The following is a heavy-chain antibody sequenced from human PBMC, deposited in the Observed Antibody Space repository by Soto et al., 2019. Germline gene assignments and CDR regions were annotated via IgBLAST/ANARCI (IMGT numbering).Heavy chain of an antibody. V-gene: IGHV3-23*01. CDR3: AMHLYTDYVGYYYWVV. CDR1: GFSFSSYA. J-gene: IGHJ6*03. D-gene: IGHD5-12*01. Sequence: EVQLLESGGGLVQPGGSLRLSCAASGFSFSSYAMSWVRQAPGKGLEWASATGGNGVSTFYADSVTGRFTISRDNSKKTLCLELSSLTVDHTAIYFCAMHLYTDYVGYYYWVVWGSGTTVTVSS. CDR2: TGGNGVST.